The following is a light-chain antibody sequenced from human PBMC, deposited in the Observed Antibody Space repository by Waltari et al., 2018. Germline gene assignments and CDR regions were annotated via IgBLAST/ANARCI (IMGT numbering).Light chain of an antibody. Sequence: QSVLTQPPSVSGAPGQRVTISCAGSSSNLGAGYDVHWYPQLLGTAPKLLIYVNTNRPSGVPDRIAASKSGTSASLAITGLQAEDEADYYCQSYDSSLTAWVFGGGTKLTVL. J-gene: IGLJ3*02. CDR1: SSNLGAGYD. CDR3: QSYDSSLTAWV. CDR2: VNT. V-gene: IGLV1-40*01.